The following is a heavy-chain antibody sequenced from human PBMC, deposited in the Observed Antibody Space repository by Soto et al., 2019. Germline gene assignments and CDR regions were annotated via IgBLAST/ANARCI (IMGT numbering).Heavy chain of an antibody. D-gene: IGHD3-10*01. CDR3: AREEVAYYGSGSYNWFDP. CDR1: GGSISSGDYY. Sequence: PSETLSLTCTVSGGSISSGDYYWSWIRQPPGKGLEWIGYIYYSGSTYYNPYLKSRVTISVDTSKNQFSLKLSSVTAADTAVYYCAREEVAYYGSGSYNWFDPWGQGTLVTVSS. V-gene: IGHV4-30-4*01. J-gene: IGHJ5*02. CDR2: IYYSGST.